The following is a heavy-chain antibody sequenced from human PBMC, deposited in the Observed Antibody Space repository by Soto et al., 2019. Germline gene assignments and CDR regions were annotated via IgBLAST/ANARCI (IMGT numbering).Heavy chain of an antibody. CDR2: INHSGST. CDR3: AREPPGGDYDGDY. V-gene: IGHV4-34*01. D-gene: IGHD4-17*01. CDR1: GGSFSGYY. Sequence: PSETLSLTCAVYGGSFSGYYWSWIRQPPGKGLEWIGEINHSGSTNYNPSLKSRVTISVDTSKNQFSLKLSSVTAADTAVYYWAREPPGGDYDGDYWGQGTRATVSS. J-gene: IGHJ4*02.